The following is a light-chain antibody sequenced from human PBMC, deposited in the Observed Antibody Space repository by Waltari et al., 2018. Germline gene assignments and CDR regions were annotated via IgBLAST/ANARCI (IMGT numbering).Light chain of an antibody. CDR1: NFGDQH. CDR2: QDS. Sequence: SFDLTLPPPASCPPGQTARISCSGANFGDQHACCYQQTPGQSPVLVIYQDSKRPPGIPELFSGSYSKSTAPLTFGGTQAMDEADYCCQAWDSSTVVFGGGTKLTVL. V-gene: IGLV3-1*01. CDR3: QAWDSSTVV. J-gene: IGLJ2*01.